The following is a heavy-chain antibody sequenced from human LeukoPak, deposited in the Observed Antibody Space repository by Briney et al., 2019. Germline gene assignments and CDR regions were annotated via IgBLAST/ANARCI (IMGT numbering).Heavy chain of an antibody. Sequence: SETLSLTCTVSGGSISSYYWSWIRQPPGKGLEWIGYIYYGGSTNYSPSLKSRVTISVDTSKNQFSLKLSSVTAADTAVYYCARSDFWSGYFHWFDPWGQGTLVTVSS. J-gene: IGHJ5*02. D-gene: IGHD3-3*01. V-gene: IGHV4-59*01. CDR1: GGSISSYY. CDR2: IYYGGST. CDR3: ARSDFWSGYFHWFDP.